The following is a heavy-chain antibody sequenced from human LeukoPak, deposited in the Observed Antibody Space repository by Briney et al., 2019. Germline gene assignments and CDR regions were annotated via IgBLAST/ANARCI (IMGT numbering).Heavy chain of an antibody. V-gene: IGHV3-21*01. CDR3: ARSWVVPAALDY. CDR2: ISSSSSYI. CDR1: GFTFSSYS. J-gene: IGHJ4*02. D-gene: IGHD2-2*01. Sequence: PGGSLRLSCAASGFTFSSYSMNWVRQAPGKGLEWVSSISSSSSYIYYADSVKGRFTISRDNAKNSLYLQMNSLRAEDTAVYYCARSWVVPAALDYWGQGTLVTVSS.